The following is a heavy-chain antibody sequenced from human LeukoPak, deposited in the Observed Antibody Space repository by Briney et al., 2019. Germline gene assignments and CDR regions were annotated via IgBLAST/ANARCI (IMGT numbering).Heavy chain of an antibody. CDR2: IYYSGSA. V-gene: IGHV4-39*07. Sequence: PSETLSLTCTVSGGSISSSNYYWGWIRQPPGKGLEWIGSIYYSGSAYYNPSLKSRVTISVDTSKNQFSLKLSSVTAADTAVYYCARVLLWFGEYGYNWFDPWGQGTLVTVSS. CDR3: ARVLLWFGEYGYNWFDP. CDR1: GGSISSSNYY. D-gene: IGHD3-10*01. J-gene: IGHJ5*02.